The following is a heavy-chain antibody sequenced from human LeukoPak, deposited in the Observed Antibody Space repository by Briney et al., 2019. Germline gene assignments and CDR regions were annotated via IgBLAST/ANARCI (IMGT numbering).Heavy chain of an antibody. J-gene: IGHJ6*03. CDR2: IYYSGST. Sequence: PSETLSLTCTVSGGSISSSSYYWGWIRQPPGKGLEWIGSIYYSGSTYYNPSLKSRVTISVDTSKNQFSLKLSSVTAADTAVYYCARVGPPGWYSSSLDYMDVWGKGTTVTVSS. CDR1: GGSISSSSYY. CDR3: ARVGPPGWYSSSLDYMDV. D-gene: IGHD6-6*01. V-gene: IGHV4-39*01.